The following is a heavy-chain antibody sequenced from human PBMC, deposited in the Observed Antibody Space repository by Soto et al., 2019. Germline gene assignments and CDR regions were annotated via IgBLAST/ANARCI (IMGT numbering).Heavy chain of an antibody. J-gene: IGHJ6*02. D-gene: IGHD6-13*01. CDR2: INLDGSEK. CDR3: GRDGSTSWYSDDYHGMGV. CDR1: GFTFRTYW. V-gene: IGHV3-7*05. Sequence: EVQLVESGGGLVQPGASLRLSCAASGFTFRTYWLSWVRQVPGKGLEWVANINLDGSEKNYVDSVKGRFTISRDNARNSLYLEMSSLRAEDTALYYGGRDGSTSWYSDDYHGMGVWGQGTTVSVSS.